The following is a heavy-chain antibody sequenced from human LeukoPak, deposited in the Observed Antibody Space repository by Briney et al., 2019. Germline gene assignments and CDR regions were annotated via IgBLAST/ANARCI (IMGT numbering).Heavy chain of an antibody. CDR3: ARNTGYHYAYFDY. Sequence: PSETLSLTCTVSGGSISSYYWSWIRQPPGKGLEWIGYIYSSGSTNYNPSLKSRVTISVDTSKNRFSLKLTSVTAADTAVYYCARNTGYHYAYFDYWGQGTLVTVSS. CDR2: IYSSGST. V-gene: IGHV4-59*01. CDR1: GGSISSYY. J-gene: IGHJ4*02. D-gene: IGHD3-22*01.